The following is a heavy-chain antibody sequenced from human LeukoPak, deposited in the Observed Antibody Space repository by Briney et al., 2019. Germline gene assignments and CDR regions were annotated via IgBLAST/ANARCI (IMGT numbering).Heavy chain of an antibody. V-gene: IGHV4-4*07. CDR2: IYTSGST. J-gene: IGHJ3*02. CDR1: GGSISSYY. D-gene: IGHD3-9*01. CDR3: ARDLITIFSDAFDI. Sequence: KPSETLSPTCTVSGGSISSYYWSWIRQPAGKGLEWIGRIYTSGSTNYNPSLKSRVTMSVDTSKNQFSLKLSSVTAADTAVYYCARDLITIFSDAFDIWGQGTMVTVSS.